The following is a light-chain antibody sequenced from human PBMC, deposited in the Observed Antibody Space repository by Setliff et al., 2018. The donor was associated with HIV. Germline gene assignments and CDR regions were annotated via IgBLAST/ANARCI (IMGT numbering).Light chain of an antibody. CDR3: GTWDSSLSIYV. J-gene: IGLJ1*01. CDR1: SSNIGSNY. CDR2: DNN. Sequence: AQPPSVSAAPGQKVTISCSGSSSNIGSNYVSWYQQLPGTAPKLLIYDNNKRPSGIPDRFSGSKSGTSATLGITGLQTGDEADYCCGTWDSSLSIYVFGTGTKV. V-gene: IGLV1-51*01.